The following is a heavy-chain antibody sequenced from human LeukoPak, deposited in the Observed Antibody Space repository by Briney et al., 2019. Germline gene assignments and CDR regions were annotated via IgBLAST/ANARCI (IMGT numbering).Heavy chain of an antibody. CDR3: ARAFYYDVGGGEGMDV. CDR2: ISSSTYYT. D-gene: IGHD3-22*01. Sequence: GGSLRLSCAASGFTFSTYNMNWVRQPPGKGLEWVSSISSSTYYTHYADSVKGRFTISRDNAKSSVYLQMNSLRAEDTAVYYCARAFYYDVGGGEGMDVWGQGTTVTVSS. V-gene: IGHV3-21*01. J-gene: IGHJ6*02. CDR1: GFTFSTYN.